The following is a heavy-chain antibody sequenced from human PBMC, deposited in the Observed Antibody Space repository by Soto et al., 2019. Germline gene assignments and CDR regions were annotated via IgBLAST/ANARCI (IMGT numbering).Heavy chain of an antibody. Sequence: GASVKVSCKASGYTFTSYYMHWVRQAPGQGLEWMGIINPSGGSTSYAQKLQGRVTMTRDTSTSTVYKELSSLRYENTAVYYCARSPSYGDFDYWGQGTLVTVSS. CDR3: ARSPSYGDFDY. V-gene: IGHV1-46*01. J-gene: IGHJ4*02. CDR1: GYTFTSYY. D-gene: IGHD4-17*01. CDR2: INPSGGST.